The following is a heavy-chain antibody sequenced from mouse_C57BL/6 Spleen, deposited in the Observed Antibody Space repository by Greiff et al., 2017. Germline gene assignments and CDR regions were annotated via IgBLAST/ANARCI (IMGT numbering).Heavy chain of an antibody. CDR2: IRYSGGT. Sequence: EVKLVESGPGMVKPSQSLSLTCTVTGYSITSGYDWHWIRHFPGNKLEWMGYIRYSGGTNYNPSLKSRISITHDTSKNHFFLKLNSVTTEDTATYYCARDYSNYEAWFAYWGQGTLVTVSA. CDR3: ARDYSNYEAWFAY. CDR1: GYSITSGYD. V-gene: IGHV3-1*01. D-gene: IGHD2-5*01. J-gene: IGHJ3*01.